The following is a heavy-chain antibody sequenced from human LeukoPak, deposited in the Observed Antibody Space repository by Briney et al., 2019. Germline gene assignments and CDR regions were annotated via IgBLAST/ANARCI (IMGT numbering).Heavy chain of an antibody. CDR3: ARGSGYESFDY. CDR2: IIPILGTT. V-gene: IGHV1-69*13. CDR1: GGTLNSYA. D-gene: IGHD5-12*01. J-gene: IGHJ4*02. Sequence: GALVKVSCKASGGTLNSYAFSWVRQAPGQGLEWMGGIIPILGTTNYAQKFQGRVTITADESTSTAYMELSSLRSEDTAVYYCARGSGYESFDYWGQGTLVTVSS.